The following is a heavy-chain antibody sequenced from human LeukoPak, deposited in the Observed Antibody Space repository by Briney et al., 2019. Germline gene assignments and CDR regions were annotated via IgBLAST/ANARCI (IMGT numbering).Heavy chain of an antibody. V-gene: IGHV7-4-1*02. Sequence: ASVKVSCKASGYTFTSNAVNWVRQAPGQGLEWVGWINTNTGNPTYAQGFTGRFVFSLDTSVSTAYLQINGLKAEDTAVYYCARAPGAYSDYWGQGTLVTVSS. J-gene: IGHJ4*02. CDR1: GYTFTSNA. CDR2: INTNTGNP. CDR3: ARAPGAYSDY. D-gene: IGHD4/OR15-4a*01.